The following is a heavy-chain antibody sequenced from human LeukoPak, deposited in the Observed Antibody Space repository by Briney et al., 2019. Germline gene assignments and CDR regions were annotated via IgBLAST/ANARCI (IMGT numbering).Heavy chain of an antibody. V-gene: IGHV4-39*07. J-gene: IGHJ2*01. Sequence: SETLSLTCTVSGGSISSSSYYWGWIRQPPGKGLEWIGYIYHSGSTYYNPTLKSRVTISVDRSKNQFSLKLSSVTAADTAVYYCASSPGYCSGGSCYSHWYFDLWGRGTLVTVSS. CDR2: IYHSGST. CDR1: GGSISSSSYY. CDR3: ASSPGYCSGGSCYSHWYFDL. D-gene: IGHD2-15*01.